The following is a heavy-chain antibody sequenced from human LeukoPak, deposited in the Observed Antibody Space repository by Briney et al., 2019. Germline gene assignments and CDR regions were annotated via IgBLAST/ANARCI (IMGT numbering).Heavy chain of an antibody. Sequence: GGSLRLSCAASGFTFSSYGMHWVRQAPGKGLEWVAVIWYDGSDKYYTDSVKGRFTISRDNSKNTLYLQMNSLRAEDTAIYYCARAGDAFDIWGQGTMVNVSS. CDR3: ARAGDAFDI. CDR2: IWYDGSDK. J-gene: IGHJ3*02. V-gene: IGHV3-33*01. CDR1: GFTFSSYG.